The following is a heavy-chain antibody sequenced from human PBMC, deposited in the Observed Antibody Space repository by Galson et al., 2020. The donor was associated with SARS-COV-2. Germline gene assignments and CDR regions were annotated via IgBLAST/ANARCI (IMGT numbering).Heavy chain of an antibody. CDR2: ISSSGILI. CDR3: ARGQYFGDYFDYGMDV. CDR1: GFTLSGFE. D-gene: IGHD3-10*01. Sequence: GGSLRLSCVASGFTLSGFEMNWVRQAPGKGLEWISYISSSGILIEYAPSVKGRFSISRDSAQNTLFLQMNSMSADDTGIYYCARGQYFGDYFDYGMDVWGQGTTVTVSS. V-gene: IGHV3-48*03. J-gene: IGHJ6*02.